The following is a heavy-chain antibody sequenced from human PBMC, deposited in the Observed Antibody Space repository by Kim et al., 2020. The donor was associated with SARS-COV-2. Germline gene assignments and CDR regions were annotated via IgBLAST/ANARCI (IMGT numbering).Heavy chain of an antibody. Sequence: SETLSLTCTVSGGSISSGGYYWSWIRQHPGKGLEWIGYIYYSGSTYYNPSLKSRVTISVDTSKNQFSLKLSSVTAADTAVFYCARSFGVAPPVDYWGQGTLVTVSP. D-gene: IGHD3-3*01. J-gene: IGHJ4*02. CDR3: ARSFGVAPPVDY. CDR1: GGSISSGGYY. V-gene: IGHV4-31*03. CDR2: IYYSGST.